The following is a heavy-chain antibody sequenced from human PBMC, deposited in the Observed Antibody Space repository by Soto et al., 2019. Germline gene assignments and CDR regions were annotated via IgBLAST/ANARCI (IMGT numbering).Heavy chain of an antibody. Sequence: GGSLRLSCAASGFTFSSYAMSWVRQAPGKGLEWVSAISGSGGSTYYADSVKGRFTISRDNSKNTLYLQMNSLRAEDTAVYYCANVRRITMVRGVHKTPMSPNDYWGQGTLVTVSS. CDR1: GFTFSSYA. CDR2: ISGSGGST. V-gene: IGHV3-23*01. J-gene: IGHJ4*02. CDR3: ANVRRITMVRGVHKTPMSPNDY. D-gene: IGHD3-10*01.